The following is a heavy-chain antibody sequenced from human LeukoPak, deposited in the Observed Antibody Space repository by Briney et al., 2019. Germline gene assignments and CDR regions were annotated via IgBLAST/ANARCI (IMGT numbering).Heavy chain of an antibody. Sequence: PGGSLILSCAASGFTFSNYAMSWVRQAPGKGLEWVSAISGSGGSTYYADSVKGRFTISRDSSKNTLFLQMNRLRPEDAAVYYCAKAPVTTCRGAYCYPFDYWGQGTLVTVSS. V-gene: IGHV3-23*01. CDR2: ISGSGGST. CDR1: GFTFSNYA. J-gene: IGHJ4*02. D-gene: IGHD2-21*01. CDR3: AKAPVTTCRGAYCYPFDY.